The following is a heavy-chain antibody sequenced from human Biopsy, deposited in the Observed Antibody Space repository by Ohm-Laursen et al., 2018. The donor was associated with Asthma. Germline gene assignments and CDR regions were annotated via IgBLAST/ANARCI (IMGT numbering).Heavy chain of an antibody. J-gene: IGHJ6*02. D-gene: IGHD6-13*01. Sequence: SETLSLTCSLSSGSGGYMRSGNYYWGWIRQPPGKGLEWIGRIYYSGTTYYNPSLESRVTVSANASKTGFSLKLTSVTAADTAVYYCVRGSSSWHHGPFHYYYGLDVWGQGTTATVSS. CDR1: SGSGGYMRSGNYY. CDR2: IYYSGTT. V-gene: IGHV4-39*01. CDR3: VRGSSSWHHGPFHYYYGLDV.